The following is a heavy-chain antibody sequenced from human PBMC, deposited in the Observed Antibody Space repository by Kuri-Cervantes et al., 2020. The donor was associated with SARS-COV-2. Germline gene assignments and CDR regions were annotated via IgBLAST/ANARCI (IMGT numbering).Heavy chain of an antibody. CDR2: INNDGSST. CDR3: ARHDSLKS. V-gene: IGHV3-74*01. CDR1: GFTFSSYW. Sequence: GESLKISCAASGFTFSSYWMHWVRQAPGMGLVWVSRINNDGSSTSYADFVKGRVTISRDNAKNTADLQIHSLRAEDKAVYYCARHDSLKSWGQGTLVTVSS. J-gene: IGHJ5*02. D-gene: IGHD3-3*01.